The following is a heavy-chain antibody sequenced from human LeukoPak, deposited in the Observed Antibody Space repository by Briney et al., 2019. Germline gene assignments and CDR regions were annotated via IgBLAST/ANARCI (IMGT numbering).Heavy chain of an antibody. V-gene: IGHV3-7*01. Sequence: PGGSLRLSRAASGFTFSSYWMSWVRQAPGKGLEWVANIKQDGSEKYYVDSVKGRFTISRDNAKNSLYLQMNSLRAEDTAVYYCARGTYSSVENGASYYYGMDVWGQGTTVTVSS. CDR2: IKQDGSEK. J-gene: IGHJ6*02. CDR3: ARGTYSSVENGASYYYGMDV. D-gene: IGHD3-22*01. CDR1: GFTFSSYW.